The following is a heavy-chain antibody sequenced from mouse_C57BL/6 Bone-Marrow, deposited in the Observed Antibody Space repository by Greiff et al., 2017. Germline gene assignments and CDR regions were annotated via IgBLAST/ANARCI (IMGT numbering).Heavy chain of an antibody. D-gene: IGHD1-1*01. CDR1: GFTFSDYY. V-gene: IGHV5-16*01. Sequence: EVKLMESEGGLVQPGSSMKLSCTASGFTFSDYYMAWVRQVPEKGLEWVANINYDGSSTYYLDSLKSRFLISRDNAKNILYLQMSRLKSEDTATYDCARDQDYYGSSYGWYFDVWGTGTTVTVSS. J-gene: IGHJ1*03. CDR2: INYDGSST. CDR3: ARDQDYYGSSYGWYFDV.